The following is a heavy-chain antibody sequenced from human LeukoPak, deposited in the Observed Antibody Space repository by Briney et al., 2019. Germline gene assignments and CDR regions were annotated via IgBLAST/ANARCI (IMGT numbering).Heavy chain of an antibody. Sequence: GGSLRLSCAASGFTFSSYWMSWVRQAPGKGLEWVANIKQDGSEKYYVDSVKGRFTISRDNAKNSLYLQMNSLRAEDTAVYYCARGGATGDYYFDYWGQGTLVTVSS. J-gene: IGHJ4*02. D-gene: IGHD1-26*01. CDR1: GFTFSSYW. CDR3: ARGGATGDYYFDY. CDR2: IKQDGSEK. V-gene: IGHV3-7*01.